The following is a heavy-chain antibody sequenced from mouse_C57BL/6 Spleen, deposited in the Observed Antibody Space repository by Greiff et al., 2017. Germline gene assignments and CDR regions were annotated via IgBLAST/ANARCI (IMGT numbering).Heavy chain of an antibody. V-gene: IGHV5-16*01. CDR1: GFTFSDYY. Sequence: EVHLVESEGGLVQPGSSMKLSCTASGFTFSDYYMAWVRQVPEKGLEWVANINYDGSSTYYLDSLKSRFIISRYNAKNILYLQMSSLKSQDTATYYCARERGDDTGYFDVWGTGTTVTVSS. CDR3: ARERGDDTGYFDV. J-gene: IGHJ1*03. CDR2: INYDGSST. D-gene: IGHD1-1*01.